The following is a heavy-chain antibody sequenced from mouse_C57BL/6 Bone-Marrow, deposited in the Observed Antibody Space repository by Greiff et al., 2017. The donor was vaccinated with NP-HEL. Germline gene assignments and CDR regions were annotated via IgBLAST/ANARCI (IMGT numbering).Heavy chain of an antibody. V-gene: IGHV7-3*01. CDR3: RVSICYDYADDPCLALDY. CDR2: IRNKANGHTT. D-gene: IGHD2-4*01. Sequence: DVMLVESGGGLVQPGGSLSLSCAASGFTFTDHYMSWVRQPPGKALEWLGFIRNKANGHTTDSLASVKGRFPISRDNSQSILCLQMNAMRAEARATYYCRVSICYDYADDPCLALDYWDRGNAVTVTS. J-gene: IGHJ4*01. CDR1: GFTFTDHY.